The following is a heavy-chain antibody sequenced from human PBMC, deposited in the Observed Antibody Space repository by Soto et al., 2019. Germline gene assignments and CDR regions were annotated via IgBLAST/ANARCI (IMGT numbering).Heavy chain of an antibody. CDR1: GVTFSSYG. V-gene: IGHV3-30*03. J-gene: IGHJ4*02. CDR2: ISYDGSNK. D-gene: IGHD6-19*01. Sequence: GSLGLSCAASGVTFSSYGMHWVRQAKGKGLEWVAVISYDGSNKYYADSVKGRFTISRDNSKNTLYLQMNSLRAEDTAVYYFSTGWDRYSSCWYGLSYWGEGTLGSGSS. CDR3: STGWDRYSSCWYGLSY.